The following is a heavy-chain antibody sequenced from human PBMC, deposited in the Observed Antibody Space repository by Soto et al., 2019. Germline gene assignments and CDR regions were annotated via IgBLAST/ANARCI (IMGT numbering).Heavy chain of an antibody. CDR3: ARERWFGELEDYFDY. D-gene: IGHD3-10*01. CDR1: GYTFTGYY. V-gene: IGHV1-2*04. J-gene: IGHJ4*02. CDR2: INPNSGGT. Sequence: ASVKVSCKASGYTFTGYYMHWVRQAPGQGLEWMGWINPNSGGTNYAQKFQGWVTMTRDTSISTAYMELSRLRSDDTAVYYCARERWFGELEDYFDYWGQGTLVTVSS.